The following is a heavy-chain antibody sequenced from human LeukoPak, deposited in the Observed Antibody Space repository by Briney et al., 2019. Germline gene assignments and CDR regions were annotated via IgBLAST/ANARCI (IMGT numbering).Heavy chain of an antibody. CDR2: ISGSGGSI. CDR3: AKKGGRWLRFNYYYGMDV. CDR1: GFTFSSYA. J-gene: IGHJ6*02. Sequence: GGSLRLSCAASGFTFSSYAMGWVRQAPGKGLEWVSAISGSGGSIYYADSVKGRFTISRDNSKNTLYLQMNSLRAEDTAVYYCAKKGGRWLRFNYYYGMDVWGQGTTVTVSS. D-gene: IGHD5-12*01. V-gene: IGHV3-23*01.